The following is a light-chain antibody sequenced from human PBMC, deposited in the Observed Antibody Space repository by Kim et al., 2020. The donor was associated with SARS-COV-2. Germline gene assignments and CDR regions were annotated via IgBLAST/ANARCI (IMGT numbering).Light chain of an antibody. Sequence: APGERATLPCRASQSVSSNLAWYQQKPGQAPRLLIYGASTRATGIPARFSGSGSGTEFTLTISSLQSEDFAVYYCQQYNNWPPWTFGQGTKVEIK. CDR1: QSVSSN. CDR3: QQYNNWPPWT. J-gene: IGKJ1*01. V-gene: IGKV3-15*01. CDR2: GAS.